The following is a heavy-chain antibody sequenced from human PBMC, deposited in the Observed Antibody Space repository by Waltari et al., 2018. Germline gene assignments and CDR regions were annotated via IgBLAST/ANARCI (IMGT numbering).Heavy chain of an antibody. CDR3: AKDHPSDGWPAFDS. Sequence: LESGGGLAQPGGSLRLSCAASGFSIGTSAMSWVRQARGKGLEGVSSITRQATTYYAWSVRGRCVISRDDSDNKLHLQMNGLNADDTATYYCAKDHPSDGWPAFDSWGQGTQVIVSS. V-gene: IGHV3-23*01. D-gene: IGHD6-19*01. CDR1: GFSIGTSA. J-gene: IGHJ4*02. CDR2: ITRQATT.